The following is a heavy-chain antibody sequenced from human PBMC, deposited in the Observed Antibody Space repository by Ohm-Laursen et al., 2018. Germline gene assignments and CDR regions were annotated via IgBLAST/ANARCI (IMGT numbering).Heavy chain of an antibody. CDR3: ARDFGIYGSGNCYFDY. J-gene: IGHJ4*02. V-gene: IGHV1-8*01. CDR1: GYTFTSYD. CDR2: MNPNRGNT. D-gene: IGHD3-10*01. Sequence: SVTVSCKASGYTFTSYDINWVRQAPGQGLEWMGWMNPNRGNTGYAQKFQGRVTMTRNTSISTAYMELSSLRSEDTAVYYCARDFGIYGSGNCYFDYWGQGTLVTVSS.